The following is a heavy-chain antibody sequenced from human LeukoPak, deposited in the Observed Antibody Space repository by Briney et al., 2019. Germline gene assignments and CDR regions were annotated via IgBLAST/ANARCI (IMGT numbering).Heavy chain of an antibody. V-gene: IGHV3-21*01. D-gene: IGHD5-18*01. J-gene: IGHJ3*02. CDR1: GFTFGSYG. CDR2: ITSSSSYI. Sequence: GGSLRLSCAASGFTFGSYGMNWVRQAPGKGLEWVSSITSSSSYIFYADSVKGRFTISRDNAKNSLYLQMHSLRAEDTAVYYCARGLRDTTMAHDAFDIWGQGTVVTVSS. CDR3: ARGLRDTTMAHDAFDI.